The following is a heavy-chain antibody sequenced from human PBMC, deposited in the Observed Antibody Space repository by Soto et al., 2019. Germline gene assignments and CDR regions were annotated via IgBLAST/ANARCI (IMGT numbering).Heavy chain of an antibody. CDR3: ARVGFITRTIDY. CDR2: IYYSGST. V-gene: IGHV4-31*03. Sequence: SETLSLTCTVSGGSISSGGYYWSWIRQHPGKGLEWIGYIYYSGSTYYNPSLKSRVTISVDTSKNQFSLKLSSVTAADTAVYYCARVGFITRTIDYWGQGTLVTVSS. J-gene: IGHJ4*02. D-gene: IGHD1-7*01. CDR1: GGSISSGGYY.